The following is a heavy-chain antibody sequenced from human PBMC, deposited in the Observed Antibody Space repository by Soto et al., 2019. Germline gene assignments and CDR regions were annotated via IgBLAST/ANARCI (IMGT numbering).Heavy chain of an antibody. J-gene: IGHJ5*02. V-gene: IGHV1-3*01. CDR2: INAGNGNT. D-gene: IGHD2-2*01. CDR1: GYTFTSYA. Sequence: ASVKVSCKASGYTFTSYAMHWVRQAPGQRLEWMGWINAGNGNTKYSQKFQGRVTITRDTSASTAYMELSSLRSEDTAVYYCARGQLSGYDWFDPWGQGTLVTVSS. CDR3: ARGQLSGYDWFDP.